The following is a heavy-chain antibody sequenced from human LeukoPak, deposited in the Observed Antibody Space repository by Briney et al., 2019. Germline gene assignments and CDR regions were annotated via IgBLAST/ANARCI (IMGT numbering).Heavy chain of an antibody. CDR3: ARRRYIAVAGNFDY. D-gene: IGHD6-19*01. CDR1: GGSISGSSYY. Sequence: KPSETLSLTCTVSGGSISGSSYYWGWIRQPPGKGLEWIGSIYYSGSTYYNPSLKSRVTISVDTSKNQFSLKLSSVTAADTAVYYCARRRYIAVAGNFDYWGQGTLVTVSS. CDR2: IYYSGST. V-gene: IGHV4-39*01. J-gene: IGHJ4*02.